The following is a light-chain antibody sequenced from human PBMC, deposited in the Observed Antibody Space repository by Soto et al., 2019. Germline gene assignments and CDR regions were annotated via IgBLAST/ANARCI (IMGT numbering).Light chain of an antibody. CDR1: RVINNY. CDR3: LHHNFSQWT. CDR2: GAS. V-gene: IGKV1-17*03. J-gene: IGKJ1*01. Sequence: DIQMTQPPPALSASVGDRVAITCRASRVINNYLAWVQQKPGKAPERLRYGASTLQTGVPRRFSGSASGTKFTLTTSSLQPEASGTNSCLHHNFSQWTFGQGTKVDIK.